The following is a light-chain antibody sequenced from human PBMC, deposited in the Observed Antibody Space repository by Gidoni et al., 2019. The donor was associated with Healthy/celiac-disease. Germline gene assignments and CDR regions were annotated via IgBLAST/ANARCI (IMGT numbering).Light chain of an antibody. V-gene: IGKV1-9*01. J-gene: IGKJ4*01. CDR3: QQLNSYT. CDR1: QGISSY. CDR2: AAS. Sequence: DIQLTQSPSFLSASVGDRVTITCWASQGISSYLAWYQQKPGKAPKLLSYAASTLQSGVPSRFSGSGSGTEFTLTISSLQPEDFATYYCQQLNSYTFGGGTKVEIK.